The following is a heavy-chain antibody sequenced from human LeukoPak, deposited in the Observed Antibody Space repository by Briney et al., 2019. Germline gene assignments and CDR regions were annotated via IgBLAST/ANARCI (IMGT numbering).Heavy chain of an antibody. CDR3: ARGAWFGELSYGMDV. Sequence: SETLCLTGAVYGGSFSGYYWSWIRQPPGKGLEWIGEINHSGSTNYNPSLKSRVTISVDTSKNQFSLKLSSVTAADTAVYYCARGAWFGELSYGMDVWGQGTTVTVSS. J-gene: IGHJ6*02. CDR1: GGSFSGYY. D-gene: IGHD3-10*01. CDR2: INHSGST. V-gene: IGHV4-34*01.